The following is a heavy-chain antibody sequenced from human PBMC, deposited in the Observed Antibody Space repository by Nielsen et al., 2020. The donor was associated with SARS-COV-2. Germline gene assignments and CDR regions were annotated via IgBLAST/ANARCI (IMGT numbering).Heavy chain of an antibody. CDR1: GGTFSSYA. Sequence: SVKVSCKASGGTFSSYAISWVRQAPGQGLEWMGGIIPIFGAAVYTQKFQGKVTITADKSTSTAYMELSSLRSEDTAVYYCARSSDSSGWLVAYYYYGMDVWGQGTTVTVSS. J-gene: IGHJ6*02. CDR3: ARSSDSSGWLVAYYYYGMDV. V-gene: IGHV1-69*06. D-gene: IGHD6-19*01. CDR2: IIPIFGAA.